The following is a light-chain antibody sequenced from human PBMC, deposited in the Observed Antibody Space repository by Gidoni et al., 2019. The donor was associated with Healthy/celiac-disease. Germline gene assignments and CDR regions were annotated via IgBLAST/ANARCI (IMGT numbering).Light chain of an antibody. Sequence: VMTQSPLSLPVTPGEPASISCRSSQSLLHSNGYNYLDWYLQKPGQSPQLLIYLGSNRASGVPDRFSGSGSGTDFTLKISRVEAEDVGVYYCMQALQTPRTFGQGTKLEIK. J-gene: IGKJ2*02. CDR2: LGS. V-gene: IGKV2-28*01. CDR1: QSLLHSNGYNY. CDR3: MQALQTPRT.